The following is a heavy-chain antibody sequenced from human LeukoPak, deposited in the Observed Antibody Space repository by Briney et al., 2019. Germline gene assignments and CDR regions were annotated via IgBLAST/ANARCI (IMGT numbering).Heavy chain of an antibody. V-gene: IGHV3-23*01. D-gene: IGHD6-19*01. J-gene: IGHJ5*02. CDR2: ISGSGGST. CDR3: AKAQSSGSKNNNWFDP. Sequence: GGSLRLSCSASGFTFSSYAMSWVRQAPGKGLEWVSAISGSGGSTYYADSVKGRFTISRDNSKNTLYLQMNSLRAEDTAVYYCAKAQSSGSKNNNWFDPWGQGTLVTVSS. CDR1: GFTFSSYA.